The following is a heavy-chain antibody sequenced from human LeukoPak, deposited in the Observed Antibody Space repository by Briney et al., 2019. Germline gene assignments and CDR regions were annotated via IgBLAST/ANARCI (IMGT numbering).Heavy chain of an antibody. CDR3: AKDFASTAMAPDY. D-gene: IGHD5-18*01. CDR1: GFTFDDYA. CDR2: ISWNSGSI. Sequence: AGRSLRLSCAASGFTFDDYAMHWVRQAPGKGLEWVSGISWNSGSIGYADSVKGRFTISRDNAKNSLYLQMNSLRAEDTALYYCAKDFASTAMAPDYWGQGTLVTVSS. J-gene: IGHJ4*02. V-gene: IGHV3-9*01.